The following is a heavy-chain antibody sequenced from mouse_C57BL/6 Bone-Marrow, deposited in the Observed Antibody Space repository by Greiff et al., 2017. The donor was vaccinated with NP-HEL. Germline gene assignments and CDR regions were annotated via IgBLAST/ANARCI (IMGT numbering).Heavy chain of an antibody. CDR1: GFTFSDYY. Sequence: EVNVVESGGGLVQPGGSLKLSCAASGFTFSDYYMYWVRQTPEKRLEWVAYISNGGGSTYYPDTVKGRFTISRDNAKNTLYLQMSRLKSEDTAMYYCARSLYYGSSYGYFDVWGTGTTVTVSS. CDR3: ARSLYYGSSYGYFDV. J-gene: IGHJ1*03. D-gene: IGHD1-1*01. CDR2: ISNGGGST. V-gene: IGHV5-12*01.